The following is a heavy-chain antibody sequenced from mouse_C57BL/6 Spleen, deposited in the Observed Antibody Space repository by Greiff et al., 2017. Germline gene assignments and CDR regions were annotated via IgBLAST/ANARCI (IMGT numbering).Heavy chain of an antibody. CDR3: AKEGGNSYSFDY. J-gene: IGHJ2*01. V-gene: IGHV5-4*01. CDR2: ISDGGSYT. CDR1: GFTFSSYA. D-gene: IGHD2-1*01. Sequence: EVKVVESGGGLVKPGGSLKLSCAASGFTFSSYAMSWVRQTPEKRLEWVATISDGGSYTDNQDNGKGRFTISRDNAKNNLNLQKSHLKSEDTAVFYCAKEGGNSYSFDYWGQGTTRTVSS.